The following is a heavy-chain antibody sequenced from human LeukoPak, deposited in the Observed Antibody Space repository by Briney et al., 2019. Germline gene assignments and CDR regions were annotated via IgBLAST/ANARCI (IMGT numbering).Heavy chain of an antibody. CDR3: ARDSAVATYYGVDV. D-gene: IGHD6-19*01. J-gene: IGHJ6*02. Sequence: GGSLRLSCGASGFTFRDYWMSWVRQAPGKGLEWVANIQSDGNEKNYIDSVQGRFTISRDNAKTSLYLQMDSLRAEDTAVYYCARDSAVATYYGVDVWGQGPRSPSP. CDR2: IQSDGNEK. V-gene: IGHV3-7*01. CDR1: GFTFRDYW.